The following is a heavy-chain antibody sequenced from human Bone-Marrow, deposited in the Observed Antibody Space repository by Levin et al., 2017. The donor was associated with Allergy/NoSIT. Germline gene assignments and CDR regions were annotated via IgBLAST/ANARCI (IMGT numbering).Heavy chain of an antibody. D-gene: IGHD6-19*01. CDR2: ISFDGSNK. CDR3: ARKPAVAGTGEFFQH. J-gene: IGHJ1*01. CDR1: GFTFRNYA. Sequence: GGSLRLSCAASGFTFRNYAINWVRQSPGKGLEWAAFISFDGSNKYYSDSVKGRFTISRDNSKNTLYLQMNSLRAEDTALYYGARKPAVAGTGEFFQHWGQGTLVTVSS. V-gene: IGHV3-30-3*01.